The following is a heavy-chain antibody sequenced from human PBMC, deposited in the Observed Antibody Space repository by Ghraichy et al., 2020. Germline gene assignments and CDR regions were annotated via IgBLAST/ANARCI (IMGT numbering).Heavy chain of an antibody. D-gene: IGHD3-10*01. J-gene: IGHJ4*02. V-gene: IGHV4-59*08. Sequence: SETLSLTCTVSGGFISSYYWSWIRQPPGKGLEWIGYIYYSGSTNYNPSLKSRVTISVDTSKNQFSLKLSSVTAADTAVYYCARYPYYYGSGPDYWGQGTLVTVSS. CDR2: IYYSGST. CDR1: GGFISSYY. CDR3: ARYPYYYGSGPDY.